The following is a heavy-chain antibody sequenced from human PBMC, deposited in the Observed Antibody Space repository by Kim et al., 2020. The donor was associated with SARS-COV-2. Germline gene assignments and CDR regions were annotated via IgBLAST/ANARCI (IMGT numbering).Heavy chain of an antibody. D-gene: IGHD3-10*01. CDR2: ISYDGSNI. J-gene: IGHJ4*02. CDR3: AKAELAREPYYGSGSPFDY. V-gene: IGHV3-30*18. Sequence: GGSLRLSCVVSGFTFNSYGMHWVRQSPGKGLEWVAVISYDGSNIHYADSVKGRFTISRDNSNNMVYLQMNSLRPEDTAMYYCAKAELAREPYYGSGSPFDYWGQGTLVTVSS. CDR1: GFTFNSYG.